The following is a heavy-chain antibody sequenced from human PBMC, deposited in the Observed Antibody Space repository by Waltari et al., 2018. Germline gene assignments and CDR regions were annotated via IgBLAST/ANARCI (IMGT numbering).Heavy chain of an antibody. CDR3: ARGSSYYYYGMDV. CDR2: IYYSGST. J-gene: IGHJ6*02. V-gene: IGHV4-59*01. CDR1: GGSISSYY. Sequence: QVQLQESGPGLVKPSETLSLTCTVSGGSISSYYWRWIRQPPGKGLEWIGYIYYSGSTNYNPSLTRRVTISVDPSKNQFARKLSSVTAADTAVYYCARGSSYYYYGMDVWGQGTTVTVSS.